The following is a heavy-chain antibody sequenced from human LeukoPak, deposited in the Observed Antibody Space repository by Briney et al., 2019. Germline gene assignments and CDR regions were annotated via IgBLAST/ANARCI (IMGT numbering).Heavy chain of an antibody. CDR1: GFTFSSYA. D-gene: IGHD1-7*01. CDR2: ISFDGFNK. Sequence: PGTSLRLSCVASGFTFSSYAMHWVRQAPGKGLEWVAVISFDGFNKFYADSLKGRFTVSRDNSKNTLYLQMNSLRAEDTAVYYCASKLGQWGQGTLVTVSS. CDR3: ASKLGQ. V-gene: IGHV3-30*14. J-gene: IGHJ4*02.